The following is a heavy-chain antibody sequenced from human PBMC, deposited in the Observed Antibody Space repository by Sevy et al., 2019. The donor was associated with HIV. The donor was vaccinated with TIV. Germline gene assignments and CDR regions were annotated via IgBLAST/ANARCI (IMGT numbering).Heavy chain of an antibody. Sequence: GGSLRLSCAASGFTFSTYAMSWVRQAPGKGLEWVSVISGSGGDTYYAESVKGRFTISRDNSKNTLYLQMNSLRAEDTAVYYSANDAYYYDGSGYSMSEWYYGMDVWGQGTTVTVSS. CDR1: GFTFSTYA. CDR3: ANDAYYYDGSGYSMSEWYYGMDV. D-gene: IGHD3-22*01. CDR2: ISGSGGDT. V-gene: IGHV3-23*01. J-gene: IGHJ6*02.